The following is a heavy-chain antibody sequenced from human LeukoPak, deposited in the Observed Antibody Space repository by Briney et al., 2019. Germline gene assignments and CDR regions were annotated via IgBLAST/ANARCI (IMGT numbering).Heavy chain of an antibody. V-gene: IGHV3-30-3*01. CDR3: AREVGQGWGAFDI. Sequence: GGSLRLSCAASGFTFSSYAMHWVRQAPGKGLEWVAVISYDGSNKYYADSVKGRFTISRDNSKNTLYLQMNSLRAEDTAVYYCAREVGQGWGAFDIWGQGTLVTVSS. CDR2: ISYDGSNK. J-gene: IGHJ3*02. CDR1: GFTFSSYA. D-gene: IGHD1-26*01.